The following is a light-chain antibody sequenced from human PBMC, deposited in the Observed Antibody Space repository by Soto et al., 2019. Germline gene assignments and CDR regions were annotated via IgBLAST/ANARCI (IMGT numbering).Light chain of an antibody. CDR1: QDIRGA. CDR2: DVS. Sequence: AIQVTQSPSSLSASVGDRVTITCRASQDIRGALAWYQQKPGKPPRLLIYDVSTLESGVPSRFSGRSSGTEFTLTISSLQSEDFGTYLCQQFNSYPITFGHGTRLEIK. CDR3: QQFNSYPIT. V-gene: IGKV1-13*02. J-gene: IGKJ5*01.